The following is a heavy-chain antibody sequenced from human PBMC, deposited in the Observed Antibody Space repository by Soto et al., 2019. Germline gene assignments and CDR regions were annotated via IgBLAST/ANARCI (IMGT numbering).Heavy chain of an antibody. V-gene: IGHV1-2*02. CDR3: ARVESIAAAGTTGGWFDP. CDR1: GYTFTVYY. CDR2: INPNSGGT. Sequence: ASVKVSCKASGYTFTVYYMHCVRQSPLQWLEWMGCINPNSGGTNYAQKFQGRVTMTRDTSISTAYMELSRLRSDDTAVYYCARVESIAAAGTTGGWFDPWGQGTLVTVSS. D-gene: IGHD6-13*01. J-gene: IGHJ5*02.